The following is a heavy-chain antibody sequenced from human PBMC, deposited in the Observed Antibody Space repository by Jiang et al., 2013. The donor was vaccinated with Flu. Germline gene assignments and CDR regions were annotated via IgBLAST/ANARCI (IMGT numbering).Heavy chain of an antibody. V-gene: IGHV4-4*02. CDR1: GGSISSSNW. Sequence: PGLVKPSGTLSLTCAVSGGSISSSNWWSWVRQPPGKGLEWIGEIYHSGSTNYNPSLKSRVTISVDKSKNQFSLKLSSVTAADTAVYYCARFPKHGSYYYGMDVWGQGTTVTVSS. CDR3: ARFPKHGSYYYGMDV. J-gene: IGHJ6*02. CDR2: IYHSGST.